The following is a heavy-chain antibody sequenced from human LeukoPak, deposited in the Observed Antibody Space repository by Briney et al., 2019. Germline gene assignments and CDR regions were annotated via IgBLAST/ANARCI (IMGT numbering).Heavy chain of an antibody. J-gene: IGHJ4*02. CDR2: IIPILGIA. D-gene: IGHD1-26*01. V-gene: IGHV1-69*04. CDR1: GGTFSSYA. Sequence: SVKVSCKASGGTFSSYAISWVRQAPGQGLEWMRRIIPILGIANYAQKFQGRVTITADKSTSTAYMELSSLRSEGTAVYYCASHIVGANYFDYWGQGTLVTVSS. CDR3: ASHIVGANYFDY.